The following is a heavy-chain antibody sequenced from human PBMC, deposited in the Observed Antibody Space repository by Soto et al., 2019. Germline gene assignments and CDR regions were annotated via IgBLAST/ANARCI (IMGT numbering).Heavy chain of an antibody. CDR1: GGSISRSY. CDR3: ARARSVARSGLFDR. Sequence: SEALSLTSTVYGGSISRSYWCWIRQPPGKGLGWIGYIYYRGSSNYNPSLKSRVGMSVGTSKNQLCLTRSSVTAADPAVYYYARARSVARSGLFDRWGQGTLVT. CDR2: IYYRGSS. D-gene: IGHD5-12*01. V-gene: IGHV4-59*01. J-gene: IGHJ5*02.